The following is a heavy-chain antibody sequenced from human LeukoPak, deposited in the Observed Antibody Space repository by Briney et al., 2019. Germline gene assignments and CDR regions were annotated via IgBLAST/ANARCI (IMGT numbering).Heavy chain of an antibody. CDR1: TFTFTPDW. D-gene: IGHD5-18*01. Sequence: GGSLRLSCEDSTFTFTPDWMSWVRQAPGKGLEWVAMIKRYGGEKYYVDSVKGRFTISRDNAKKSLYLQMDSLRDGDTAVYYCASLDTAHPSGVYWGQGTLVTVSS. CDR3: ASLDTAHPSGVY. J-gene: IGHJ4*02. V-gene: IGHV3-7*01. CDR2: IKRYGGEK.